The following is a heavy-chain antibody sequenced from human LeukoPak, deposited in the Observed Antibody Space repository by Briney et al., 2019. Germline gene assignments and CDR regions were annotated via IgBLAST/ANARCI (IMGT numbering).Heavy chain of an antibody. Sequence: GASVKVSCKASGDTFTDYYMHWVRRAPGQGLEWMGIINPNGGSTSYAQKFQGRVTMTRDTSTSTVFMELSSLRSEDTAVYYCARDPRLSSGYSTGILWYFDLWGRGTLVTVSS. D-gene: IGHD3-22*01. CDR2: INPNGGST. CDR3: ARDPRLSSGYSTGILWYFDL. CDR1: GDTFTDYY. V-gene: IGHV1-46*01. J-gene: IGHJ2*01.